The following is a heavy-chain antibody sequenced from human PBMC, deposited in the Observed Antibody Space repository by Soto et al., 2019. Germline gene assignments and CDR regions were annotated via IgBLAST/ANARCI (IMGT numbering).Heavy chain of an antibody. Sequence: GGSLRLSCAASGFTFSSYSMNWVRQAPGKGLEWVSSISSSSSYIYYADSVKGRFTISRDNAKNSLYLQMNSLRAEDTAVYYCARVQQLEYYYYGMDVWGQGTTVTVSS. CDR2: ISSSSSYI. CDR3: ARVQQLEYYYYGMDV. V-gene: IGHV3-21*01. J-gene: IGHJ6*02. D-gene: IGHD6-13*01. CDR1: GFTFSSYS.